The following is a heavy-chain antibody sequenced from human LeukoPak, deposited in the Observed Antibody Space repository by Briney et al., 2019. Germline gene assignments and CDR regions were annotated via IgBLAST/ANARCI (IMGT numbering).Heavy chain of an antibody. Sequence: ASVKVSCKASGYTFTSYGISWVRQAPGQGLEWMRWISAYNGNTNYAQKLQGRVTMTTDTSTSTAYMELRSLRSDDTAVYYCARGLVPAAICWWFDPWGQGTLVTVSS. CDR2: ISAYNGNT. CDR1: GYTFTSYG. CDR3: ARGLVPAAICWWFDP. V-gene: IGHV1-18*01. J-gene: IGHJ5*02. D-gene: IGHD2-2*02.